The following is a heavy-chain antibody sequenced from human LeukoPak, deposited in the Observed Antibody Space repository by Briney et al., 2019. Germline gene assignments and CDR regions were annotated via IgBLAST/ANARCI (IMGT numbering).Heavy chain of an antibody. CDR2: IIPIFGTA. CDR1: GGTFSSYA. CDR3: ARVGVSYDILTGYFDY. D-gene: IGHD3-9*01. V-gene: IGHV1-69*01. Sequence: SVKVSCKASGGTFSSYAISWVRQAPGQGFEWMGGIIPIFGTANYAQKFQGRVTITADESTSTAYMELSSLRSEDTAVYYCARVGVSYDILTGYFDYWGQGTLVTVSS. J-gene: IGHJ4*02.